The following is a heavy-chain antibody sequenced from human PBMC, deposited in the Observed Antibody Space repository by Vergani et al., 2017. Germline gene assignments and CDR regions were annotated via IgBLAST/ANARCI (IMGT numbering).Heavy chain of an antibody. J-gene: IGHJ5*02. V-gene: IGHV1-46*01. CDR1: GYTFTSYY. Sequence: QVQLVQSGAEVKKPGASVKVSCKASGYTFTSYYMHWVRQAPGQGLEWMGIINPSGGSTSYAQKFQGRVTMTRDTSTSTVYMELRSLRSDDTAVYYCARDRSSGWSFDWFDPWGQGTLVTVSS. CDR2: INPSGGST. D-gene: IGHD6-19*01. CDR3: ARDRSSGWSFDWFDP.